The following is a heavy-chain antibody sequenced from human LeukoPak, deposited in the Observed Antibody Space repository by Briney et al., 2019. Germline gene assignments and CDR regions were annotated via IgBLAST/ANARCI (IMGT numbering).Heavy chain of an antibody. CDR2: ITTSGGST. Sequence: GGSLRLSCAAFGFTFSSYAMSWVRQAPGKGLEWVSSITTSGGSTSYADSVKGRSTISRDNSKNTLYLQMNSLRAEDTALYYCVCYDNAAEYFHYWGQGTLVTVSS. CDR1: GFTFSSYA. J-gene: IGHJ1*01. CDR3: VCYDNAAEYFHY. V-gene: IGHV3-23*01. D-gene: IGHD3-22*01.